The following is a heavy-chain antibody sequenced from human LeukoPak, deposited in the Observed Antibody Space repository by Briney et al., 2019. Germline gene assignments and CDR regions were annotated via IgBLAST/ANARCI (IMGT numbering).Heavy chain of an antibody. V-gene: IGHV3-74*01. CDR1: GNYW. Sequence: GGSLRLSCAASGNYWMHWVRQAPGKGLAWVSHINSDGSWTSYADSVKGRFTISKDNAKNTVYLQMNNLRAEDTAVYYCVSFYETYWGRGTLVTVSS. J-gene: IGHJ4*02. D-gene: IGHD2-2*01. CDR2: INSDGSWT. CDR3: VSFYETY.